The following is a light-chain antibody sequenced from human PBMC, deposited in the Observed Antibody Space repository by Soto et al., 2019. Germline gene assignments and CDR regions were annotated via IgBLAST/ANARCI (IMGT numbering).Light chain of an antibody. CDR1: QSVSSSY. CDR2: GAS. Sequence: EFVLTQSPGTLSLCPGERATLSCRASQSVSSSYLAWYQQKPGQAPRLLIYGASSRATGIPDRFSGSGSGTDFTLTISRLEPEDFAVYYCQQSGSSPGTFGQGTKVDI. J-gene: IGKJ1*01. V-gene: IGKV3-20*01. CDR3: QQSGSSPGT.